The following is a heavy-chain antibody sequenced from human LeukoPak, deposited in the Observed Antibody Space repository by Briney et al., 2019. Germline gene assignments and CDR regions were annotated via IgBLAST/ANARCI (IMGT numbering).Heavy chain of an antibody. Sequence: GGSLRLSCAASGFTFSSYSIHWVRQAPGKGLEWVAVISYDGSNKYYADSVKGRFTISRDNSKNTLYLQMNSLRAEDTAVYYCARLYGSGSYGSMDVWGKGTTVTVSS. D-gene: IGHD3-10*01. J-gene: IGHJ6*03. CDR2: ISYDGSNK. CDR3: ARLYGSGSYGSMDV. CDR1: GFTFSSYS. V-gene: IGHV3-30*03.